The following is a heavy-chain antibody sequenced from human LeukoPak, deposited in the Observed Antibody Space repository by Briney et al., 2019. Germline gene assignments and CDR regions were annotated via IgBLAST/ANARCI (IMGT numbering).Heavy chain of an antibody. CDR3: ARDQGIVVVPAAARLDP. CDR1: GYTFTSYG. V-gene: IGHV1-18*01. Sequence: GASXXVSCKASGYTFTSYGISWVRQAPGQGLEWMGWISAYNGNTNYAQKLQGRVTITTDTSTRTAYMELRSLRSDDTAVYYCARDQGIVVVPAAARLDPWGQGTLVTVSS. CDR2: ISAYNGNT. J-gene: IGHJ5*02. D-gene: IGHD2-2*01.